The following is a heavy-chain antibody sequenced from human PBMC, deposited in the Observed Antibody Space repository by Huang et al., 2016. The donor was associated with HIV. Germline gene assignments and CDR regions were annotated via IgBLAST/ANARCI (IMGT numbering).Heavy chain of an antibody. D-gene: IGHD4-17*01. CDR3: ARGQLGSYGDYDVLY. Sequence: QVQLVQSGAEVKTPGSSVKVSCKASGGPFSKYAISWVRQAPGQGLEWRGGVIPRFGTPNYARKFQGRVTITADDSTSTTYVEVSSLRSEDTALYYCARGQLGSYGDYDVLYWGQGTLVTVSS. CDR1: GGPFSKYA. J-gene: IGHJ4*02. V-gene: IGHV1-69*13. CDR2: VIPRFGTP.